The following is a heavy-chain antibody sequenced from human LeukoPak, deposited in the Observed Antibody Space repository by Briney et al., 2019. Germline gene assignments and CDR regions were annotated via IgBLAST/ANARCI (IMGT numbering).Heavy chain of an antibody. Sequence: GRPLRLSCVASGYIFRSFGMHWVRQAPGKGLEWVAVVSYDAKHKFYADSVRGRFTISRDNSKNTVYLQMNSLRAEDTATYYCAKHRGGGMDVWGQGTTVIVS. CDR1: GYIFRSFG. CDR3: AKHRGGGMDV. J-gene: IGHJ6*02. D-gene: IGHD3-16*01. CDR2: VSYDAKHK. V-gene: IGHV3-30*18.